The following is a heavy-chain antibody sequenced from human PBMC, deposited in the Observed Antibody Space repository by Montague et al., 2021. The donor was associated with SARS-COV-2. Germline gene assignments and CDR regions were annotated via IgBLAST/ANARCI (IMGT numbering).Heavy chain of an antibody. CDR3: ARHYDHSSRVDS. D-gene: IGHD3-16*01. J-gene: IGHJ4*02. CDR1: GGSISSSSYY. Sequence: SETLSLTCTVSGGSISSSSYYWGWIRQPPGKGLEWIGNIFYSGSTFYNPSLKSRVTISVDTSKNQFSLKLSSVTAADTAIYYCARHYDHSSRVDSWGQGTLVTVSS. V-gene: IGHV4-39*01. CDR2: IFYSGST.